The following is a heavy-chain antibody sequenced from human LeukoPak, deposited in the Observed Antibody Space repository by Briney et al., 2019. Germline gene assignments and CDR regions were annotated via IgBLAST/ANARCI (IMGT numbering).Heavy chain of an antibody. V-gene: IGHV3-23*01. Sequence: GGSLRLSCAASGFTFSSYAMSWVRQAPGKGLEWVSAISDSGGSTYYADSVKGRFTISRDNSKNTLYLQMNSLRAEDTAVYYCAKPSKTYSSSWYRYYMDVWGKGTTVTVSS. CDR2: ISDSGGST. J-gene: IGHJ6*03. D-gene: IGHD6-13*01. CDR1: GFTFSSYA. CDR3: AKPSKTYSSSWYRYYMDV.